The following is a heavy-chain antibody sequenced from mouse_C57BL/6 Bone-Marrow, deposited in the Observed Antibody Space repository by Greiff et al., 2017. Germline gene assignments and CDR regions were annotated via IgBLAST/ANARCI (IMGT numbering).Heavy chain of an antibody. V-gene: IGHV5-4*01. D-gene: IGHD2-3*01. Sequence: EVQLVESGGGLVKPGGSLKLSCAASGFTFSSYAMSWVRQTPEKRLEWVATISDGGSYTYYPDNVKGRLTISRDNAKNNLYLQMSHLKSEDTAMYYCARFYDGNFDVWGTGTTVTVSS. J-gene: IGHJ1*03. CDR1: GFTFSSYA. CDR2: ISDGGSYT. CDR3: ARFYDGNFDV.